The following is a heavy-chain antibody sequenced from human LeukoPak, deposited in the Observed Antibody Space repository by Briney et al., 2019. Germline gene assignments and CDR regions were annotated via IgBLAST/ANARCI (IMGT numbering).Heavy chain of an antibody. CDR1: GFTFSNYW. Sequence: GGSLRLSCADSGFTFSNYWMHWVRQAPGKGLVWVSRIKSDGTITSYADAVKGRFTISRDNAKNTLYLEMNSLRAEDTAVYYCTRSSPYHSDYWGQGTLVTVSS. CDR2: IKSDGTIT. CDR3: TRSSPYHSDY. J-gene: IGHJ4*02. V-gene: IGHV3-74*01. D-gene: IGHD2-2*01.